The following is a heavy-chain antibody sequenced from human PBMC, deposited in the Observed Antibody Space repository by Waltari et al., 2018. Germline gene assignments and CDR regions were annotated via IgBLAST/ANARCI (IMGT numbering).Heavy chain of an antibody. CDR3: AKWDYDILTCYYGAFDI. V-gene: IGHV3-30*02. Sequence: QVQLVESGGGVVQPGGSLRLSCAASGFTFSSYGMHWVRQAPGGGLEWGAFIRYNGSNKYYEDSVKGRFTISRDNSKNTLYLQMNSLRAEDTAVYYCAKWDYDILTCYYGAFDIWGQGTMVTVSS. D-gene: IGHD3-9*01. CDR2: IRYNGSNK. J-gene: IGHJ3*02. CDR1: GFTFSSYG.